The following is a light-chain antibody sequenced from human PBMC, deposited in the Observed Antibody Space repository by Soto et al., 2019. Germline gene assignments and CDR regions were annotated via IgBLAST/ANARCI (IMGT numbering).Light chain of an antibody. J-gene: IGLJ1*01. Sequence: QSALTQPRSVSGSPGQSVTISYTGTSSDVGSYNYVSWYQQHPGKAPKLMTHDVSKLPSGVTDRFSGAKSGNTASLTIAGLQAGDEADYYCCSYAGNYSYVFGTGTKVTVL. CDR2: DVS. CDR3: CSYAGNYSYV. V-gene: IGLV2-11*01. CDR1: SSDVGSYNY.